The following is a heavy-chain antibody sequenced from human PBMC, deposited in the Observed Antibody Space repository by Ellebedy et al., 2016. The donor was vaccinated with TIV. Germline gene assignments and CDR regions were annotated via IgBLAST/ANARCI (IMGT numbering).Heavy chain of an antibody. J-gene: IGHJ4*02. CDR2: IYSGGST. V-gene: IGHV3-66*01. D-gene: IGHD3-3*01. CDR3: ARDAGSGYSFDY. CDR1: GFTVSSNY. Sequence: GESLKISXAASGFTVSSNYMSWVRQAPGKGLEWVSVIYSGGSTYYADSVKGRFTISRDNSKNTLYLQMNSLRAEDTAVYYCARDAGSGYSFDYWGQGTLVTVSS.